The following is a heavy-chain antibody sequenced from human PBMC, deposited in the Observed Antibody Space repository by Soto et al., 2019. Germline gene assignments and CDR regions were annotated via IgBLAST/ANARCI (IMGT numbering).Heavy chain of an antibody. CDR1: GGSINSGDYS. CDR3: ARDHEYDTNDIDY. J-gene: IGHJ4*02. D-gene: IGHD2-8*01. Sequence: QVQLHESGPGLVKPSQTLSLSCTVSGGSINSGDYSWSWIRQPPGKGLGGIGYIHYSGTTDSNPSLKGRFTITVDTSKNQLYLRLSSVTAADTAVDYCARDHEYDTNDIDYWGQGTLVTVSS. V-gene: IGHV4-30-4*01. CDR2: IHYSGTT.